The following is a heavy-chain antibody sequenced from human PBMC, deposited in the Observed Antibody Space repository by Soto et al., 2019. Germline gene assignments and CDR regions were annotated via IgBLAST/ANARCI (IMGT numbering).Heavy chain of an antibody. J-gene: IGHJ4*02. CDR1: GGSISSYY. CDR3: ARQPVAQWLGYYFDY. Sequence: SETLSLTCTVSGGSISSYYWSWIRQPPGKGLEWIGYIYYSGSTNYNPSLKSRVTISVDTSKNQFSLKLSSVTAADTAVYYCARQPVAQWLGYYFDYSGQGTLVTVSS. D-gene: IGHD6-19*01. V-gene: IGHV4-59*08. CDR2: IYYSGST.